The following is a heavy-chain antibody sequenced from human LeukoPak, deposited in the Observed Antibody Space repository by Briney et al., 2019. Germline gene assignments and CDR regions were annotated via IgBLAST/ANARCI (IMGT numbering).Heavy chain of an antibody. D-gene: IGHD3-10*01. CDR2: INPSGGST. CDR3: AREPPGDGMDV. V-gene: IGHV1-46*01. CDR1: GYSFTSYY. Sequence: ASVKVSCKASGYSFTSYYMHWVRQAPGQGLEWMGIINPSGGSTSYAQKFQGRVTMTRDTSTSTVYMELSSLRSEDTAVYYCAREPPGDGMDVWGQGTTVTVSS. J-gene: IGHJ6*02.